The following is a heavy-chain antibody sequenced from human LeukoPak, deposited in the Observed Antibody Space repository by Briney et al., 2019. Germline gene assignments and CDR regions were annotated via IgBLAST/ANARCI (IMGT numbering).Heavy chain of an antibody. V-gene: IGHV3-30-3*01. J-gene: IGHJ4*02. CDR2: ISYDGSNK. CDR1: GFTFSSYA. Sequence: GGSLRLSCAASGFTFSSYAMHWVRQAPGKGLEWVAVISYDGSNKYYADSVKGRFTISRDNSKNTLYLQMNSLRAEDTAVYYCAKDTAVGHELLLPYFDYWGQGTLVTVSS. CDR3: AKDTAVGHELLLPYFDY. D-gene: IGHD2-2*01.